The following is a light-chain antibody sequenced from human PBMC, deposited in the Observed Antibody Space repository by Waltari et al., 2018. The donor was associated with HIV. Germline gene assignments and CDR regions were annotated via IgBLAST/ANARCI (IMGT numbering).Light chain of an antibody. CDR2: KNN. CDR1: RSNTGSNL. J-gene: IGLJ2*01. V-gene: IGLV1-47*01. Sequence: QSVLTQPPSASATPGQRVTISCSGTRSNTGSNLVFWYQQFPGTAPKLPMYKNNEVFLGVPDRFSGSKSGTSASLAISGLRSEDEAVYYCVAWDDSLRGHVVFGGGTNLTV. CDR3: VAWDDSLRGHVV.